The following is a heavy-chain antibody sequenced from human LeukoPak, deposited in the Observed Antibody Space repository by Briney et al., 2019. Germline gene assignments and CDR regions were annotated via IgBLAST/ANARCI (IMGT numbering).Heavy chain of an antibody. CDR1: GFTFSNYA. CDR2: ISGGGDDP. CDR3: AKQFVDI. J-gene: IGHJ5*02. D-gene: IGHD5-24*01. V-gene: IGHV3-23*01. Sequence: PGGSLSLSCAASGFTFSNYAMNWVRQVPGKGLEWVSSISGGGDDPSYAGSVKGRFTISRDNSRNTLYLQMNSLRAEDTAVYYCAKQFVDIWGQGTLVTVSS.